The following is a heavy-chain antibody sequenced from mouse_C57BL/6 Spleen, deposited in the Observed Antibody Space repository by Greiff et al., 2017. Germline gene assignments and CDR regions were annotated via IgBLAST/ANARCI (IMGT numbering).Heavy chain of an antibody. V-gene: IGHV1-7*01. J-gene: IGHJ3*01. CDR2: INPSSGYT. CDR3: AREKGDYDSWFAY. CDR1: GYTFTSYW. D-gene: IGHD2-4*01. Sequence: QVHVKQSGAELAKPGASVKLSCKASGYTFTSYWMHWVKQRPGQGLEWIGYINPSSGYTKYNQKFKDKATLTADKSSSTAYMQLSSLTYEDSAVYYCAREKGDYDSWFAYWGQGTLVTVSA.